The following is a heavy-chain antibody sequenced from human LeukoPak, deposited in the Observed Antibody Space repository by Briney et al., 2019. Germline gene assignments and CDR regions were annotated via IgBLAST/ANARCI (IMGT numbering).Heavy chain of an antibody. J-gene: IGHJ4*02. Sequence: GESLRLSCAASGFSFSDYYMSWIRQAPGKGLEWVSYISSSSSYTKYADSVKGRSAISRDNAKNLVYLQMNSLRAEDTAVYYCARDRSRQSGYDPTGVDYWGQGTLVTVSS. V-gene: IGHV3-11*05. CDR2: ISSSSSYT. D-gene: IGHD5-12*01. CDR3: ARDRSRQSGYDPTGVDY. CDR1: GFSFSDYY.